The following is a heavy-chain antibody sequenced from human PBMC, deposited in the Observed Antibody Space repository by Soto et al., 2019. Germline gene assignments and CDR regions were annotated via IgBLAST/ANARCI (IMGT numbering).Heavy chain of an antibody. Sequence: QVQLQESGPGLVKPSETLSLTCTVSGGSMRSYYWPWIRQPPGKGLEWLGCISYTGNTNYNPSLKSRVTSSVDSSNNQFSLRLNSVTAADTALYYCARDRDYGDYDSWGQGTLVTVSS. CDR3: ARDRDYGDYDS. CDR1: GGSMRSYY. J-gene: IGHJ4*02. CDR2: ISYTGNT. D-gene: IGHD4-17*01. V-gene: IGHV4-59*01.